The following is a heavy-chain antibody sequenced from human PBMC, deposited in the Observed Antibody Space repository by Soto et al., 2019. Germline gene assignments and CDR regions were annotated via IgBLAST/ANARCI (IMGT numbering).Heavy chain of an antibody. CDR2: ISGSGGST. J-gene: IGHJ4*02. Sequence: GGSLRLSCAASAFTFSSYAMSRVRQAPGKGLEWVSSISGSGGSTYYEDSVKGRFTISRDNPENTLHLQMNSLRAEDTAVYYCASITMVRGVIITLNYFDYWGQGTLVNVSS. CDR1: AFTFSSYA. D-gene: IGHD3-10*01. CDR3: ASITMVRGVIITLNYFDY. V-gene: IGHV3-23*01.